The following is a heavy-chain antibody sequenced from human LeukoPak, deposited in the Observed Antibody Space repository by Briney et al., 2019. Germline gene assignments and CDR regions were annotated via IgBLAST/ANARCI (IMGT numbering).Heavy chain of an antibody. V-gene: IGHV3-30*04. CDR1: GFTFSSSS. J-gene: IGHJ4*02. CDR2: ISLDGSNE. CDR3: ARSISNY. D-gene: IGHD2-21*01. Sequence: GGSLRLSCAASGFTFSSSSMHWVRQAPGKGLEWVAMISLDGSNEYYADSVKGRFTISRDNAKNSLYLQMNSLRAEDTAVYYCARSISNYWGQGTLVTVSS.